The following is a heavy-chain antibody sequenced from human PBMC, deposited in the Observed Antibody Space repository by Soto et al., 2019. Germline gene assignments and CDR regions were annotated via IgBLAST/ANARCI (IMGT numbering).Heavy chain of an antibody. J-gene: IGHJ4*02. CDR3: ARRGGFCGGDCYKGGIDY. CDR1: GFTFSPYT. D-gene: IGHD2-21*02. V-gene: IGHV3-30-3*01. CDR2: ISYDGSTE. Sequence: QVQLVESGGGVVQPGRSLRLSCAASGFTFSPYTMHWVRQTPGKGLEWLAVISYDGSTEYDADSVKGRFTIFRDNSKNTVYLQMNSLRPEDTSIYYCARRGGFCGGDCYKGGIDYWGQGTLVTVAS.